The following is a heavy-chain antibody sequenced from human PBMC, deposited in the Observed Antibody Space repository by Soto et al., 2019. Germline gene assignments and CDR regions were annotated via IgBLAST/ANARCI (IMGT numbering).Heavy chain of an antibody. D-gene: IGHD3-3*01. Sequence: SETLSLTCTVSGGSITNTSYYWGWIRQPPGQGLEWMGCIYDSGTTYNNPSLKSQGTMSIDTSKNQFSLKLSTVTVADTAVYYCASDRLTKYGEGHLYYFDYWGQGALVTVSS. J-gene: IGHJ4*02. CDR1: GGSITNTSYY. CDR3: ASDRLTKYGEGHLYYFDY. CDR2: IYDSGTT. V-gene: IGHV4-39*01.